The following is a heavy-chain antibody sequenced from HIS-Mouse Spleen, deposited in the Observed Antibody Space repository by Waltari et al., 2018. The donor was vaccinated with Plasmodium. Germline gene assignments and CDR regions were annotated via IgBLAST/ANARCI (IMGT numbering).Heavy chain of an antibody. J-gene: IGHJ4*02. CDR2: INHSGST. CDR3: ARGPGYSSGWYYFDY. D-gene: IGHD6-19*01. CDR1: GGSFSGYY. V-gene: IGHV4-34*01. Sequence: QVQLQQWGAGLLKPSETLSLTCAVYGGSFSGYYWSWIRQPPGKGLEWIGEINHSGSTNYNQCRKSRGTVSVDTSKSQFALKLSSVTAADTAVYYCARGPGYSSGWYYFDYWGQGTLVTVSS.